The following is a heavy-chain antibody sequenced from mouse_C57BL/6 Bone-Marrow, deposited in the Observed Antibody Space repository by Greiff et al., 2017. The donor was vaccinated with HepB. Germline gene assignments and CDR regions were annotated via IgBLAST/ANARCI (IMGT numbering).Heavy chain of an antibody. V-gene: IGHV1-69*01. CDR3: ASYYYGSIYYYAMDY. D-gene: IGHD1-1*01. CDR2: IDPSDSYT. CDR1: GYTFTSYW. Sequence: QVQLQQPGAELVMPGASVKLSCKASGYTFTSYWMHWVKQRPGQGLEWIGEIDPSDSYTNYNQKFKGKSTLTVDKSSSTAYMQLSSLTSEDSAVYYCASYYYGSIYYYAMDYWGQGTSVTVSS. J-gene: IGHJ4*01.